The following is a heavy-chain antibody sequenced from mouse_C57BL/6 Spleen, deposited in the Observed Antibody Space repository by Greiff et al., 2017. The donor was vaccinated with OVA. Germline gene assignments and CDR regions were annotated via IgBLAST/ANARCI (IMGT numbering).Heavy chain of an antibody. V-gene: IGHV5-17*01. Sequence: EVKLVESGGGLVKPGGSLKLSCAASGFTFSDYGMHWVRQAPEKGLEWVAYISSGSSTNYYADTMKGRFTIYRDNAKNTLFLQRSSLRSEDTAMYYCYDSNYDYAMDYWGQGTSVTVSS. D-gene: IGHD2-5*01. CDR3: YDSNYDYAMDY. CDR1: GFTFSDYG. CDR2: ISSGSSTN. J-gene: IGHJ4*01.